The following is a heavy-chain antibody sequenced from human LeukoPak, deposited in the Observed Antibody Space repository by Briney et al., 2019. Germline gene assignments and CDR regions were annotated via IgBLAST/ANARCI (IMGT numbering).Heavy chain of an antibody. D-gene: IGHD4-11*01. CDR3: ARGVLTTVSFYMDV. J-gene: IGHJ6*03. CDR1: GGSISSHI. CDR2: VYYSGST. Sequence: SETLSLTCTVSGGSISSHIWSWIRQPPGKGLEWIGYVYYSGSTNYNPSLKSRVTISIDTSKSQFSLKLSSVTAADTAVFYCARGVLTTVSFYMDVWGKGTTVTVSS. V-gene: IGHV4-59*11.